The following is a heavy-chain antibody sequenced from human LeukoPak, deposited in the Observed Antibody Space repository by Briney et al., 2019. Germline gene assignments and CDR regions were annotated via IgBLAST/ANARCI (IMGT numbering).Heavy chain of an antibody. Sequence: GGSLRLSCAASGFTFSSYAMSWVRQAPGKGLGWVSAISGSGGSTYYADSVKGRFTISRDNSKNTLYLQMNSLRAEDTAVYYCAKDSAAAGGYNWFDPWGQGTLVTVSS. CDR2: ISGSGGST. CDR1: GFTFSSYA. V-gene: IGHV3-23*01. CDR3: AKDSAAAGGYNWFDP. D-gene: IGHD6-13*01. J-gene: IGHJ5*02.